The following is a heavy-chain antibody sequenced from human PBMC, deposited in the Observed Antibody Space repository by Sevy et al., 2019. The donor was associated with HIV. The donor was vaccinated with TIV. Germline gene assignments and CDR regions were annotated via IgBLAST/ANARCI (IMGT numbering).Heavy chain of an antibody. V-gene: IGHV3-7*01. J-gene: IGHJ6*02. D-gene: IGHD3-10*01. CDR3: ARDYTMVRGVIRMDV. CDR1: GFTFSSYW. CDR2: IKQDGSEK. Sequence: GGSLRLSCAASGFTFSSYWMSWVRQAPGKGLEWVANIKQDGSEKYYVDSVKGRFTISRNNAKNSLYLQMNRLRAEDTAVYYGARDYTMVRGVIRMDVWGQGTTVTVSS.